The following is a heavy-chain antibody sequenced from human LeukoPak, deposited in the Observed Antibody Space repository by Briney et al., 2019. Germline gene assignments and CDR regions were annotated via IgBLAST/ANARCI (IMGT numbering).Heavy chain of an antibody. V-gene: IGHV3-23*01. J-gene: IGHJ4*02. Sequence: PGGSLRLSCAASGFTFSSYAMSWVRQAPGKGLEWVSAISGSGGSTYYADSVKGRFTISRDNSKNTLYLQMNSLRAEDTAVYYCARDPDDFWSGYYSSGLDYWGQGTLVTVSS. CDR2: ISGSGGST. CDR1: GFTFSSYA. D-gene: IGHD3-3*01. CDR3: ARDPDDFWSGYYSSGLDY.